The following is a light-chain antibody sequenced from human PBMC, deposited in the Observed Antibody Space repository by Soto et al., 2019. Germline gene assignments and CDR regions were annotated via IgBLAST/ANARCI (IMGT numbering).Light chain of an antibody. Sequence: NVLTQSPGTLFFSPGEGATLSRRASQSISSNFLAWYQQKRGQAPRLLIHGASNRATGIPDRFSGRGSGTDFTLTISRLEPEDFAVYFCQQYGTSPRTFGQGTKVDIK. CDR3: QQYGTSPRT. CDR2: GAS. V-gene: IGKV3-20*01. CDR1: QSISSNF. J-gene: IGKJ1*01.